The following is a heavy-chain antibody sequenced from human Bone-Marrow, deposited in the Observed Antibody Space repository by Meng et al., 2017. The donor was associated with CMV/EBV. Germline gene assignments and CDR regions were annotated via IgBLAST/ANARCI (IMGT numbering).Heavy chain of an antibody. J-gene: IGHJ4*02. CDR3: ASTPERRLQTFDY. V-gene: IGHV1-2*02. CDR1: GYTFTGYY. D-gene: IGHD5-24*01. Sequence: ASVKVSCKASGYTFTGYYMHWVRQAPGQGLEWMGWINPNSGGTNYAQKLQGRVTMTRDTFISTDYMELSRLRSDDTAVDYCASTPERRLQTFDYWGQGTLVTVSS. CDR2: INPNSGGT.